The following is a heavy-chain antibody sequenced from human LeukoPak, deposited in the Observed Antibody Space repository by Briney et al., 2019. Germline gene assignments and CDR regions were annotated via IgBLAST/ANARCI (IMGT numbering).Heavy chain of an antibody. CDR3: AKESTTTVAREVYFDY. V-gene: IGHV3-21*06. CDR2: ISSSSSYI. CDR1: GFTFSSYS. J-gene: IGHJ4*02. D-gene: IGHD4-23*01. Sequence: GGSLRLSCAASGFTFSSYSMNWVRQAPGKGLEWVSSISSSSSYIYYADSVKGRFTISRDNAKNSLYLQMNSLRAEDTAVYYCAKESTTTVAREVYFDYWGQGTLVTVSS.